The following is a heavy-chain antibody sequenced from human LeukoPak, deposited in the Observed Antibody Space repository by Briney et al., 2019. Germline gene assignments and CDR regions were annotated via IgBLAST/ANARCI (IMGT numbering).Heavy chain of an antibody. V-gene: IGHV3-73*01. CDR2: IRSKANNYAT. D-gene: IGHD3-16*02. CDR1: GLTFSGSA. Sequence: GGSLRLSCAASGLTFSGSAMHWVRQASGKGLEWVGRIRSKANNYATAYAASVKSRFTISRDDSKNTAYLLMNSLKTEDTAVYYCRGGGLTAMSYYGVDVWGQGTTVTVSS. CDR3: RGGGLTAMSYYGVDV. J-gene: IGHJ6*02.